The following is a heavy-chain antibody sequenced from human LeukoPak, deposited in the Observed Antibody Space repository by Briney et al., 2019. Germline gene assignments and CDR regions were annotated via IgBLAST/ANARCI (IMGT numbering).Heavy chain of an antibody. J-gene: IGHJ2*01. CDR1: GYTFTSYG. CDR2: IIPIFGTA. Sequence: GASVKVSCKASGYTFTSYGISWVRQAPGQGLEWMGGIIPIFGTANYAQKFQGRVTITADESTSTAYMELSSLRSEDTAVYYCARGETSSFTLPDLWGRGTLVTVSS. CDR3: ARGETSSFTLPDL. V-gene: IGHV1-69*13. D-gene: IGHD2-15*01.